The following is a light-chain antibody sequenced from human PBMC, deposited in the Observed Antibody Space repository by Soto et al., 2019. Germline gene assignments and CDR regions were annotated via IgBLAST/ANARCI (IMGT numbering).Light chain of an antibody. CDR3: QSYDSSMSGPVV. J-gene: IGLJ2*01. V-gene: IGLV1-40*01. CDR2: VNS. Sequence: QLVLTQPPSVSGAPGQRVTISCTGSSSNIGAGYDVHWYQHLPGTAPKLLIYVNSNRPSGVPDRFSGSKSGTSASLAITGLQAEDEADYYCQSYDSSMSGPVVFGGGTKLTVL. CDR1: SSNIGAGYD.